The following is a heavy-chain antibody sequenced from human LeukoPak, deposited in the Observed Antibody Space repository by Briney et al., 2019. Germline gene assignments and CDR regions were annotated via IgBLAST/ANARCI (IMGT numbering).Heavy chain of an antibody. CDR1: GGTFSSYA. Sequence: AASVKVSCKASGGTFSSYAISWVRQAPGQGLEWMGRIIPILGIANYAQKFQGRVTITADKSTSTAYMELSSLRSEDTAVYYCARDHESAAAGTPAWGQGTLVTVSS. D-gene: IGHD6-13*01. CDR2: IIPILGIA. V-gene: IGHV1-69*04. J-gene: IGHJ5*02. CDR3: ARDHESAAAGTPA.